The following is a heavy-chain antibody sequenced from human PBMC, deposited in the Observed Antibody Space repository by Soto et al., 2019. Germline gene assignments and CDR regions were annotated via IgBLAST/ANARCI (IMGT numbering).Heavy chain of an antibody. CDR3: AIDTYMGSYIFDY. Sequence: QVHLVQSGAEVKEPGASVKVSCKGSGYTFTNYGINWVRQAPGQGLEWMGWISAYNGDTNYAQELQGRVTMTTDTSTGTAYMDLRSLRSDDTAVYYCAIDTYMGSYIFDYWGQGTLVTVSS. CDR1: GYTFTNYG. CDR2: ISAYNGDT. V-gene: IGHV1-18*01. D-gene: IGHD3-10*01. J-gene: IGHJ4*02.